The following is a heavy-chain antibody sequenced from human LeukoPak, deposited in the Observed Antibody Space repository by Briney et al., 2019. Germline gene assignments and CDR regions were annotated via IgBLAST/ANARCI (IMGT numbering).Heavy chain of an antibody. CDR3: ARDPPGQAAGGTR. Sequence: QPGGSLRLSCAASGFTVGNNYMSWVRQAPGKGLEWVSVIYSGGSTNYADSVKGRSTISRDNSKNTLYLQMNSLRAEDTAVYYCARDPPGQAAGGTRWGQGTLVTVSS. V-gene: IGHV3-53*01. D-gene: IGHD6-13*01. J-gene: IGHJ4*02. CDR2: IYSGGST. CDR1: GFTVGNNY.